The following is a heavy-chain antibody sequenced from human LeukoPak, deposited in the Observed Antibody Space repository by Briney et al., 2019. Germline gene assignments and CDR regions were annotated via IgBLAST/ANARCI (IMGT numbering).Heavy chain of an antibody. Sequence: GGSLRLSCAASGFTFSSYSMNWVRQAPGKGLEWVSSISSSSSYIYYADSVKGRFTISRDNAKNSLYLQMNSLRAEDTAVYYCARDGSVRGVIRGYYYYYGMDVRGQGTTVTVSS. V-gene: IGHV3-21*01. CDR2: ISSSSSYI. D-gene: IGHD3-10*01. J-gene: IGHJ6*02. CDR1: GFTFSSYS. CDR3: ARDGSVRGVIRGYYYYYGMDV.